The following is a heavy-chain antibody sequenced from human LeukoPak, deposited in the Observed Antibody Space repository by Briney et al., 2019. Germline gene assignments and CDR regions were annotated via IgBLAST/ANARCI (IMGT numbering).Heavy chain of an antibody. D-gene: IGHD6-13*01. CDR2: FDPEDGET. V-gene: IGHV1-24*01. CDR1: GYTLTELS. CDR3: ATQMYSSSWYRAFDI. Sequence: ASVKVSSKVSGYTLTELSMHWVRQAPGKGLEWMGGFDPEDGETIYAQKFQGRVTMTEDTSTDTAYMELSSLRSEDTAVYYCATQMYSSSWYRAFDIWGQGTMVTVSS. J-gene: IGHJ3*02.